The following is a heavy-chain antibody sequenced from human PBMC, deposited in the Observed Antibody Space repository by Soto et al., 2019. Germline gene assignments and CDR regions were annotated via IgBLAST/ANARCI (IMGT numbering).Heavy chain of an antibody. CDR2: IYYSGST. V-gene: IGHV4-39*01. CDR1: GGSISSSSYY. D-gene: IGHD6-19*01. J-gene: IGHJ4*02. Sequence: QLQLQESGPGLVKPSETLSLTCTVSGGSISSSSYYWGWIRQPPGKGLEWIVSIYYSGSTYYNPSLKSRVTISVDTSKNRVSLKLSSVTAADTAVYYCARPLYSSGWHVDYWGQGTLVTVSS. CDR3: ARPLYSSGWHVDY.